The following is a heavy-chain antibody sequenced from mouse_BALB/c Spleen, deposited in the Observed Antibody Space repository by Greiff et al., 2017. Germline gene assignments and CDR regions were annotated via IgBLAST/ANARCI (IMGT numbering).Heavy chain of an antibody. CDR2: ISSGGSYT. V-gene: IGHV5-9-4*01. D-gene: IGHD1-1*01. J-gene: IGHJ3*01. CDR1: GFTFSSYA. CDR3: ARDRGTTPWFAY. Sequence: DVKLVESGGGLVKPGGSLKLSCAASGFTFSSYAMSWVRQSPEKRLEWVAEISSGGSYTYYPDTVTGRFTISRDNAKNTLYLEMSSLRSEDTAMYYCARDRGTTPWFAYWGQGTLVTVSA.